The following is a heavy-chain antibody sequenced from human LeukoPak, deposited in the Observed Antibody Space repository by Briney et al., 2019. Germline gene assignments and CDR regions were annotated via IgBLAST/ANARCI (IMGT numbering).Heavy chain of an antibody. CDR1: GGTFSNYA. V-gene: IGHV1-69*06. J-gene: IGHJ4*02. CDR2: IIPIFGTA. Sequence: SVKVSCKASGGTFSNYAISWVRQAPGQGLEWMGGIIPIFGTANYAQKFQGRVTITADKSTSTAYMELSSLRSEDTAVYYCARLIAAAGHPPGYWGQGTLVTVSS. D-gene: IGHD6-13*01. CDR3: ARLIAAAGHPPGY.